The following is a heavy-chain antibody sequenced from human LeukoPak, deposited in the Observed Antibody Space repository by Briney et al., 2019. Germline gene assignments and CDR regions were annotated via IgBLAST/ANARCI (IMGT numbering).Heavy chain of an antibody. CDR3: AWGPIVGATRVWFDP. CDR2: IYYSGST. J-gene: IGHJ5*02. V-gene: IGHV4-30-4*08. CDR1: GGSISSGDYY. Sequence: PSQTLSLTCTVSGGSISSGDYYWSWIRQPPGKGLEWIGYIYYSGSTYYNPSLKSRVTISVDTSKNQFSLKLSSVTAADTAVYYCAWGPIVGATRVWFDPWGQGTLVTVSS. D-gene: IGHD1-26*01.